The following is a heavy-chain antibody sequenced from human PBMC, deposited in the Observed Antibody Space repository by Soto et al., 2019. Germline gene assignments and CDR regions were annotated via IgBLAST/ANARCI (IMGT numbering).Heavy chain of an antibody. CDR1: GYTFTSYD. J-gene: IGHJ4*02. Sequence: ASVKVSCKASGYTFTSYDINWVRQATGQGLEWMGWMNPNSGNTSYAQKHQGRVNMNRNTSMSTAYMELSSMRSEYTSVYYCARGRTNDFGSSYHLEYWGQGTRVTVAS. CDR3: ARGRTNDFGSSYHLEY. D-gene: IGHD3-3*01. CDR2: MNPNSGNT. V-gene: IGHV1-8*01.